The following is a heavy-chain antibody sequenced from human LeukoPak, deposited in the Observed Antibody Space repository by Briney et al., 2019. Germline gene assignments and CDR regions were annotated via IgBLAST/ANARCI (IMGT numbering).Heavy chain of an antibody. CDR2: IKGDGSYK. J-gene: IGHJ4*02. Sequence: GGSLRLSCAASGFTFSNYWMSWVRQAPGKGLEWVANIKGDGSYKYYVDSVKGRFTISRDNAKSSVYLQMNTQRAEDTAVYYCATSADSSGNDWGQGTLVTVSS. CDR1: GFTFSNYW. V-gene: IGHV3-7*03. CDR3: ATSADSSGND. D-gene: IGHD3-22*01.